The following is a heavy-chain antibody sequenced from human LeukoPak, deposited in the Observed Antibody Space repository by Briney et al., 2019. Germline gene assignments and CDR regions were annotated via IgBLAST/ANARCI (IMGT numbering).Heavy chain of an antibody. D-gene: IGHD6-19*01. CDR1: GFTFTNYA. J-gene: IGHJ4*02. CDR3: TRDDAVGGGYLDY. Sequence: GGSLRLSCVASGFTFTNYAMTWVRQAPGKGLEWVSGIRDRDDNTYYADSVKGRFTISRDKSKNTLFLQMNSLRAEDTAIYFCTRDDAVGGGYLDYWGQGALVTVSS. CDR2: IRDRDDNT. V-gene: IGHV3-23*01.